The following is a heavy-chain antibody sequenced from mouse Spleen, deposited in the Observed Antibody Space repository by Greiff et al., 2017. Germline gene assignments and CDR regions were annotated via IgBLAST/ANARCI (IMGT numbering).Heavy chain of an antibody. CDR3: TCEVLYAMDY. J-gene: IGHJ4*01. Sequence: VQLQQSGTVLARPGASVKMSCKASGYSFTSYWMHWVKQRPGQGLEWIGAIYPGNSDTSYNQKFKGKAKLTAVTSASTAYMELSSLTNEDSAVYYCTCEVLYAMDYWGQGTSVTVSS. CDR1: GYSFTSYW. V-gene: IGHV1-5*01. CDR2: IYPGNSDT.